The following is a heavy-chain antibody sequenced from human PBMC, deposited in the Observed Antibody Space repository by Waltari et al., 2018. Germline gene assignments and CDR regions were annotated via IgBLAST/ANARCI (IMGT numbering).Heavy chain of an antibody. J-gene: IGHJ4*02. Sequence: QVQLQESGPGLVKPSQTPPLTCAISGDGVRTAGCNWITQSPSRGLEWLGRTYYKSKWNIDYAVTVQSRININADPSKNQVSLQLNSVTPEDTAVYYCTRGWLRTGFDYWGQGISVTVSS. CDR3: TRGWLRTGFDY. CDR1: GDGVRTAG. CDR2: TYYKSKWNI. V-gene: IGHV6-1*01. D-gene: IGHD5-12*01.